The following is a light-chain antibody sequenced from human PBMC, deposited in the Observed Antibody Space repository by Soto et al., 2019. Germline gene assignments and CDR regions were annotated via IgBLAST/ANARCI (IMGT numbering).Light chain of an antibody. Sequence: QSALTQPASVSGSPGQSITISCTGTSSDVGGYNYVSWYQQHPGKAPKLMIYDVSTRPSGVSNRFSGSKSGNTASLIISGLQAEDEADYYCSAYTSSSTRGVVFGGGTKLTVL. CDR3: SAYTSSSTRGVV. J-gene: IGLJ2*01. V-gene: IGLV2-14*01. CDR1: SSDVGGYNY. CDR2: DVS.